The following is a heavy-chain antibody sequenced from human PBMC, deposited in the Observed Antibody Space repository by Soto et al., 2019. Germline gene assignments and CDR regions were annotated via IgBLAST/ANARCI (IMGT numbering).Heavy chain of an antibody. J-gene: IGHJ6*02. D-gene: IGHD3-3*01. CDR1: GFTFSSYD. V-gene: IGHV3-13*01. CDR2: IGTAGDT. CDR3: ARGYDFWSGYLASGMDV. Sequence: PGGSLILSCAASGFTFSSYDMHWVRQATGKGLEWVSAIGTAGDTYYPGSVKGRFTISRENAKNSLYLQMNSLRAEDTAVYYCARGYDFWSGYLASGMDVWGQGTTVTVSS.